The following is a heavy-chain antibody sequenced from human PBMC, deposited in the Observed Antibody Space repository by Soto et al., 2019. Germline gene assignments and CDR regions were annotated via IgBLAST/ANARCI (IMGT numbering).Heavy chain of an antibody. D-gene: IGHD3-3*01. J-gene: IGHJ6*02. Sequence: PGGSLRLSCAASGFTFRSYAMAWVRQAPGKGLEWVSGISESGGSTNYADSVRGRFTISRDNSRNTLDLLMNSLRDEDTAVYYCAKDRATIFGVVWKYGMDVWGQGTTVTVS. CDR3: AKDRATIFGVVWKYGMDV. V-gene: IGHV3-23*01. CDR1: GFTFRSYA. CDR2: ISESGGST.